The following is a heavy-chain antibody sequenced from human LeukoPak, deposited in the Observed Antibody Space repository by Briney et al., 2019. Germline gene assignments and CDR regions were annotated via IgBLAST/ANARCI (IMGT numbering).Heavy chain of an antibody. CDR2: ITGSGGNT. Sequence: RPGGSLRLSCAASGFTFSSYAMSWVRQAPGKGLEWVSAITGSGGNTYYADSVKGRFTISRDASKNTLYLQMNSLRAEDTALYYCAKFAPRVSGVVVIPMHYFDYWGQGSLVTVSS. CDR3: AKFAPRVSGVVVIPMHYFDY. D-gene: IGHD3-3*01. CDR1: GFTFSSYA. J-gene: IGHJ4*02. V-gene: IGHV3-23*01.